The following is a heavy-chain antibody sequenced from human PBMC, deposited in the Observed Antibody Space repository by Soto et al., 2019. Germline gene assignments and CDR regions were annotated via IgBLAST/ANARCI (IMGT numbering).Heavy chain of an antibody. D-gene: IGHD3-10*01. CDR1: AFTFSSFG. V-gene: IGHV3-30*18. CDR3: GKHTIAGNYIYGVDV. CDR2: ISDDGSNE. J-gene: IGHJ6*02. Sequence: GGSLRLSCAASAFTFSSFGMHWVRQAPGKGLEWVAVISDDGSNENYADSVKGRFTISRDNSKNTLYLQMNSLRAEDTAVYYCGKHTIAGNYIYGVDVSGQGTTLDVPS.